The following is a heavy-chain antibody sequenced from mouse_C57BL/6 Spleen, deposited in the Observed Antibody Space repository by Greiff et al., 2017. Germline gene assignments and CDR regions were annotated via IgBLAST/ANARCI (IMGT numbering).Heavy chain of an antibody. J-gene: IGHJ4*01. CDR2: IDPSDSET. Sequence: VQLQQPGAELVRPGSSVKLSCKASGYTFTSYWMHWVKQRPIQGLEWIGNIDPSDSETHYNQKFKDKATLTVDKSSSTAYMQLSSLTSEDSAVYDCARGGYSNWGYARDDWGKGTSVTVSS. CDR1: GYTFTSYW. D-gene: IGHD2-5*01. CDR3: ARGGYSNWGYARDD. V-gene: IGHV1-52*01.